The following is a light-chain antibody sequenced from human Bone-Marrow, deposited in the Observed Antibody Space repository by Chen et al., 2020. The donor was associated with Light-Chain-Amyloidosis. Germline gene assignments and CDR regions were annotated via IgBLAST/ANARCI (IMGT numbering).Light chain of an antibody. Sequence: SYELTQPPSVSVSPGQTARITCSGDDLPTKYAYWYQQKPGQAPVLVIHRDTERPSGISERFSGSSSGTTATLPISGVQAEDEADYHCQSADSSGTYEVIFGGGTPLTVL. CDR1: DLPTKY. CDR2: RDT. CDR3: QSADSSGTYEVI. J-gene: IGLJ2*01. V-gene: IGLV3-25*03.